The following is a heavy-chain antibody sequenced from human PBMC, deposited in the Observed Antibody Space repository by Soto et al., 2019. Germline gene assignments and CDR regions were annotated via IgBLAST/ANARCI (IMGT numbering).Heavy chain of an antibody. J-gene: IGHJ6*02. Sequence: QVQLVESGGGVVQPGRSLRLSCAASGFTFRSYAMHWVRQAPGKGLECVAVISYDGSNKFYRDYLQGRFTISRDNSNNTLYLQIKSLRYEDTAVYYCARGDREDIAVVVGARPGEYGVDVWGQGTTVTVSS. CDR3: ARGDREDIAVVVGARPGEYGVDV. D-gene: IGHD2-15*01. V-gene: IGHV3-30-3*01. CDR1: GFTFRSYA. CDR2: ISYDGSNK.